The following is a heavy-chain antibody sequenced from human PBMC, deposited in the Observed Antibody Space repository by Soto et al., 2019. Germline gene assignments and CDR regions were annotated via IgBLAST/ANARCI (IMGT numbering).Heavy chain of an antibody. Sequence: SLGHSCAASRCTLSRYGMHWVRQASDKGLEWVAVISYDGSNKYYADSVKGRFTISRDNSKNTLYLQMNSLRAEDTAVYYCAKARPMIVVVITDSDYWGQGTLVNVSS. CDR2: ISYDGSNK. CDR3: AKARPMIVVVITDSDY. D-gene: IGHD3-22*01. CDR1: RCTLSRYG. J-gene: IGHJ4*02. V-gene: IGHV3-30*18.